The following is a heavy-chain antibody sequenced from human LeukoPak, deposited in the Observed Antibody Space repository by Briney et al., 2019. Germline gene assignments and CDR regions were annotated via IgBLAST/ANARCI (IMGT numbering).Heavy chain of an antibody. J-gene: IGHJ4*02. Sequence: GGSLRLSCTASGFTFGDYAMSWVRQAPGKGLEWVGFIRSKAYGGTTEYAASVKGRFTISRDDSKIIAYLQMNSLKTEDTAVYYCTRGRIVGNPLDYWGQGTLVTVSS. CDR3: TRGRIVGNPLDY. V-gene: IGHV3-49*04. CDR1: GFTFGDYA. D-gene: IGHD1-26*01. CDR2: IRSKAYGGTT.